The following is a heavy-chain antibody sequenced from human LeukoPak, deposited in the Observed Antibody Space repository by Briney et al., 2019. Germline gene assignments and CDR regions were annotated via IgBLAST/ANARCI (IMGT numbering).Heavy chain of an antibody. V-gene: IGHV3-48*04. J-gene: IGHJ3*02. CDR2: ISSSGSTI. D-gene: IGHD1-20*01. Sequence: PGGSLRLSCAASGFMFSPYTMNWVRQAPGKGLEWVSYISSSGSTIYYADSVKGRFTISRDNAKNSLYLQMNSLRAEDTAVYYCARARYNWNGDAFDIWGQGTMVTVSS. CDR1: GFMFSPYT. CDR3: ARARYNWNGDAFDI.